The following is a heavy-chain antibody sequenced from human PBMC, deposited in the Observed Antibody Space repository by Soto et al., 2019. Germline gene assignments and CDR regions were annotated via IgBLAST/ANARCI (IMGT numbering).Heavy chain of an antibody. J-gene: IGHJ5*02. CDR1: GGSISRSGYY. CDR3: LRHMTIFGVLNWFDP. Sequence: PSETLALSCTVSGGSISRSGYYWGWIRQPQGKGLEWIGSSYYSGSTYYNPSLKSRVTISVDTAKNQLSLKLSTVTAADTAVYYCLRHMTIFGVLNWFDPWAHGTLVTVSS. D-gene: IGHD3-3*01. V-gene: IGHV4-39*01. CDR2: SYYSGST.